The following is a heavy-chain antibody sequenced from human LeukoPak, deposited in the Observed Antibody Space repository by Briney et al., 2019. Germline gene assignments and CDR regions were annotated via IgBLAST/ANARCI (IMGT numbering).Heavy chain of an antibody. D-gene: IGHD6-19*01. CDR1: GFTFSSYE. CDR2: IKQDGSEK. J-gene: IGHJ1*01. V-gene: IGHV3-7*01. CDR3: AREASSGWYKGEYFQH. Sequence: GGSLRLSCAASGFTFSSYEMNWVRQAPGKGLEWVANIKQDGSEKYYVDSVKGRFTISRDNAKNSLYLQMNSLRAEDTAVYYCAREASSGWYKGEYFQHWGQGTLVTVSS.